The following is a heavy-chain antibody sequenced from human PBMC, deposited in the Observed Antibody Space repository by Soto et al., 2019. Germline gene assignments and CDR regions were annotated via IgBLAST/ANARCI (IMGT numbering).Heavy chain of an antibody. D-gene: IGHD2-2*01. Sequence: GGSLRLSCAASGFTFSNYAMSWVRQAPGKGLEWVSAITGSGTSTYYADSVKGRFTISRDNSKNTLYLQMNSLRAEDTAVYYWGGYQPHDYWGQGTLVTVSS. V-gene: IGHV3-23*01. CDR1: GFTFSNYA. CDR3: GGYQPHDY. CDR2: ITGSGTST. J-gene: IGHJ4*02.